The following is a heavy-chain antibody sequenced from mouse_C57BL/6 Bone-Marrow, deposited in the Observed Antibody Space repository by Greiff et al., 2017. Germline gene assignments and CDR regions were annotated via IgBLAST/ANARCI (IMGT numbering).Heavy chain of an antibody. D-gene: IGHD1-1*01. CDR1: GYTFTSYW. V-gene: IGHV1-69*01. CDR3: ARGDYYGSSYSLIAY. J-gene: IGHJ3*01. CDR2: IDPSDSYT. Sequence: QVQLQQPGAELVMPGASVKLSCKASGYTFTSYWMHWVKQRPGQGLEWIGEIDPSDSYTNYNQKFKGKSTLTVDKSSSPAYMQLSSLTSGDSAVYYCARGDYYGSSYSLIAYWGQGTLVTVSA.